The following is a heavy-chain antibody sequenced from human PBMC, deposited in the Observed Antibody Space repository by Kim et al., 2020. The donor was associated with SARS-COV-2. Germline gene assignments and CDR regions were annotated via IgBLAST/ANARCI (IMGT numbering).Heavy chain of an antibody. D-gene: IGHD2-2*02. CDR2: INPNSGGT. Sequence: ASVKVSCKASGYTFTGYYMHWVRQAPGQGLEWMGWINPNSGGTNYAQKFQGRVTMTRDTSISTAYMELSRLRSDDTAVYYCARDPGYCSSTSCYTGGGYYYYGMDVWGQGTTVTVSS. CDR1: GYTFTGYY. J-gene: IGHJ6*02. CDR3: ARDPGYCSSTSCYTGGGYYYYGMDV. V-gene: IGHV1-2*02.